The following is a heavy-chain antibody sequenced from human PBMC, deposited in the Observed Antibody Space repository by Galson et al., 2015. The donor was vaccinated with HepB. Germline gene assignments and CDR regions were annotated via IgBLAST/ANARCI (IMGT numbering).Heavy chain of an antibody. CDR3: ARVAWVAGTTRSDY. CDR1: GYTFTDYY. V-gene: IGHV1-2*02. Sequence: SVKVSCKASGYTFTDYYMHWVRQAPGERPEWMGWINPNTGGTSSAQKFQGRVTRTRDTSISTAYMELRGLKSDDTAVYDCARVAWVAGTTRSDYWGQGFPVTVSS. D-gene: IGHD1-7*01. CDR2: INPNTGGT. J-gene: IGHJ4*02.